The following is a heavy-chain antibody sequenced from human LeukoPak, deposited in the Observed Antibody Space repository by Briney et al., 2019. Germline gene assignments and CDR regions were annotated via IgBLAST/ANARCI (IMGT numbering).Heavy chain of an antibody. CDR1: GFTFSSYG. D-gene: IGHD5-24*01. Sequence: GGSLRLSCAASGFTFSSYGMHWVRQAPGKGLEWVAFIRYDGSNKYYADSVKGRFTISRDNSKNTLYLQMNSLRAEDTAVYYCAKPASLRDGYNFYFDYWGQGTLVTVPS. CDR3: AKPASLRDGYNFYFDY. V-gene: IGHV3-30*02. J-gene: IGHJ4*02. CDR2: IRYDGSNK.